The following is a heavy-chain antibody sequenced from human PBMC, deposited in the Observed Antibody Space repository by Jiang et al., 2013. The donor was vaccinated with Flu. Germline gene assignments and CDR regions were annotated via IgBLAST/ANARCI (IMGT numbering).Heavy chain of an antibody. CDR2: IIPVVDLV. J-gene: IGHJ5*02. V-gene: IGHV1-69*02. Sequence: AEVKKPGSSVKVSCKASGGTLSSYPISWVRQAPGQGFEWMGRIIPVVDLVNYAQKFQGRVTITADKSTATAYMELSGLTSDDTAVYYCARPTGSPNWFDPWGQGTLVTVSS. CDR1: GGTLSSYP. D-gene: IGHD1-26*01. CDR3: ARPTGSPNWFDP.